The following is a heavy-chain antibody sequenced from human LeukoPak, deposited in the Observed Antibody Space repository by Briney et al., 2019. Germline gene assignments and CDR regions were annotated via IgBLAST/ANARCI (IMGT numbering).Heavy chain of an antibody. CDR2: INPNSGGT. V-gene: IGHV1-2*02. CDR1: GYTFTGYY. D-gene: IGHD3-10*01. Sequence: ASVKVSCKASGYTFTGYYMHWVRQAPGQGLEGMGWINPNSGGTNYEQKFQGRVTMTRDTSISTAYMELSRLRSDDTAVYYCARKFGPEYYGSGSKTDDYWGQGTLVTVSS. CDR3: ARKFGPEYYGSGSKTDDY. J-gene: IGHJ4*02.